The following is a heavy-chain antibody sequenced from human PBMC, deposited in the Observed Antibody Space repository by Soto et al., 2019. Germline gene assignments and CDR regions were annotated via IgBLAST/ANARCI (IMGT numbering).Heavy chain of an antibody. V-gene: IGHV4-31*11. CDR2: IAYSGDT. CDR1: GGSIISADSS. CDR3: ARDFESSAIAP. J-gene: IGHJ5*02. D-gene: IGHD3-16*01. Sequence: QVHLQQSGPGLVKPSETLSLTCAVSGGSIISADSSWFWIRKHTGKGLEWIGYIAYSGDTYYNPSLRSRVTISADTSENKCALTLKSVTAADTAVYFCARDFESSAIAPWGQGTSVTVSS.